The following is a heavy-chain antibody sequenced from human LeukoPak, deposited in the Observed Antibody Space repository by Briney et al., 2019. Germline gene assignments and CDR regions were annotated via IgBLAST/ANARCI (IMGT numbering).Heavy chain of an antibody. CDR2: IFSSGDT. CDR3: ARGTRVAAAGTLYYYMDV. Sequence: SETLSLTCTVSGGSISSGGYYWSWIRQPAGKGLEWIGRIFSSGDTNYNPSLKSRVTISLDTSKNEFSLKLSSVTAADTAVYYCARGTRVAAAGTLYYYMDVWGKGTTVTVSS. D-gene: IGHD6-13*01. CDR1: GGSISSGGYY. J-gene: IGHJ6*03. V-gene: IGHV4-61*02.